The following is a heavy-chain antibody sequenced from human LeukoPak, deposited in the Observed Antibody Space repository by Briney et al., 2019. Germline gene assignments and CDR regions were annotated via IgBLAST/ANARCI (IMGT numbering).Heavy chain of an antibody. Sequence: GGSLRLSCAASGFTFSSYGMHWVRQAPGKGLEWVAVIWYDGSNKYYADSVKGRFTISRDNSKNTLYLQMNSLRAEDTAVYYCAKGGSGENFDYWGQGTLVTVSS. D-gene: IGHD3-10*01. J-gene: IGHJ4*02. V-gene: IGHV3-33*06. CDR3: AKGGSGENFDY. CDR1: GFTFSSYG. CDR2: IWYDGSNK.